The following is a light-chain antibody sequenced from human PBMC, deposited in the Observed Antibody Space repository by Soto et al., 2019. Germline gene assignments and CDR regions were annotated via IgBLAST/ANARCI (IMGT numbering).Light chain of an antibody. CDR1: SSDVGSYNL. V-gene: IGLV2-23*01. CDR3: CSYAGSSTV. J-gene: IGLJ2*01. Sequence: QSALTKPASVSGSPGQSITISCTGTSSDVGSYNLVSWYQQHPGKAPKLMIYEGSKRPSGVSNRFSGSKSGNTASLTISGLQAEDEADYYCCSYAGSSTVFGGGTKVTVL. CDR2: EGS.